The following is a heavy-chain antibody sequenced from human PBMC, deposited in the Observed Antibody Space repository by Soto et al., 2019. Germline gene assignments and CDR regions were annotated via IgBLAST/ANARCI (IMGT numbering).Heavy chain of an antibody. V-gene: IGHV3-21*01. Sequence: PGGSLRLSCAASGFTFSSYSMNWVRQAPGKGLEWVSSISSSSSYIYYADSVKGRFTTSRDNAKNSLYLQMNSLRAEDTAVYYCARCDSYGYYYYYGMDAWGQGTTVTVSS. J-gene: IGHJ6*02. D-gene: IGHD5-18*01. CDR2: ISSSSSYI. CDR1: GFTFSSYS. CDR3: ARCDSYGYYYYYGMDA.